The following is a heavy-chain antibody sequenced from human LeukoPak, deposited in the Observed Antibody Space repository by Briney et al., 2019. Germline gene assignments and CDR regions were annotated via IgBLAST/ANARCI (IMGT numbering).Heavy chain of an antibody. CDR1: GFTFSSYS. V-gene: IGHV3-21*01. CDR3: ARDSPTNYYDAG. CDR2: ISSSSSYI. J-gene: IGHJ4*02. Sequence: PGGSLRLSCAASGFTFSSYSMNWVRQAPGKGLEWVSSISSSSSYIYYADSVKGRFTISRDNAKNSLYLQMNSLRAEDTAVYYCARDSPTNYYDAGWGQGTLVTVSS. D-gene: IGHD3-22*01.